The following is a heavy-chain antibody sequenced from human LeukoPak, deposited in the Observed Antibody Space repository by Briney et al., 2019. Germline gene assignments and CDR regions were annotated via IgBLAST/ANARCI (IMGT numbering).Heavy chain of an antibody. CDR3: TWRGCSSATCEYFFDH. CDR2: IESNGGDK. J-gene: IGHJ4*02. D-gene: IGHD2-2*01. Sequence: GGSLRLSCAASGFSFSIYSMSWIRQTPGKGLEYVANIESNGGDKYYVDSVKGRFTISRDNAKNSLYLQMNSLKTEDTAVYYCTWRGCSSATCEYFFDHWGQGTLVTVSS. CDR1: GFSFSIYS. V-gene: IGHV3-7*03.